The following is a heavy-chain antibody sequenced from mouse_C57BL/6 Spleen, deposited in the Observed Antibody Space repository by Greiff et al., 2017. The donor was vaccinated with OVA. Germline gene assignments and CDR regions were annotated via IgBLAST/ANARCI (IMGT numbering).Heavy chain of an antibody. CDR1: GYTFTTYP. CDR2: FHPYNDDT. D-gene: IGHD2-4*01. V-gene: IGHV1-47*01. J-gene: IGHJ2*01. CDR3: ARGDDYDVSFDY. Sequence: QVQLKESGAELVKPGASVKMSCKASGYTFTTYPIEWMKQNHGKSLEWIGNFHPYNDDTKYNEKFKGKATLTVEKSSSTVYLELSRLTSDDSAVYYCARGDDYDVSFDYWGQGTTLTVSS.